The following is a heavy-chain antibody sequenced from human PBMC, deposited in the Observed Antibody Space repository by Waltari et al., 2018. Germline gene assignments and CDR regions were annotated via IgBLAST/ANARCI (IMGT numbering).Heavy chain of an antibody. CDR3: ARLGTPHPSHPDFHD. CDR2: FYHRNSPT. Sequence: EVQLVQSGAEVKKPGESLKISCKASGYSFSKFWIGWVRQVPGRGLESVGVFYHRNSPTTYSPSFQGHVTITSDRSITTAFLQWNSLRASDTAIYYCARLGTPHPSHPDFHDWGQGTLVTVSS. V-gene: IGHV5-51*01. J-gene: IGHJ4*02. D-gene: IGHD3-10*01. CDR1: GYSFSKFW.